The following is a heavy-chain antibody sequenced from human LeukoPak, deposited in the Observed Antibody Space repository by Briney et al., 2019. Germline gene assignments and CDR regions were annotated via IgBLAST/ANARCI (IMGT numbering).Heavy chain of an antibody. CDR1: GFTFSSYS. V-gene: IGHV3-48*01. D-gene: IGHD4-11*01. J-gene: IGHJ4*02. Sequence: PGGSLRLSCAASGFTFSSYSMNWVRQAPGKGLEWVSSISSSSSAIYYADSVKGRFTISRDNAKNSLYLQMNSLRAEDTAVYYCARKTAVTLYYFDYWGQGTLVTVSS. CDR3: ARKTAVTLYYFDY. CDR2: ISSSSSAI.